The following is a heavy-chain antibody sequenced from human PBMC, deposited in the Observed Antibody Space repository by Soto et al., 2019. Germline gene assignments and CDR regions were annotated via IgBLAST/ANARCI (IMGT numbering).Heavy chain of an antibody. D-gene: IGHD3-22*01. J-gene: IGHJ3*02. CDR1: GFTFSKYR. Sequence: QVQLVESGGGVVQPGRSLRLSCAASGFTFSKYRMHWVRQAPGKGLEWVAVILHDGGDQRYGDSVKGRFTISRDNSKNTLYLQINNLGVEATAVYYCARDDDRADSGLDMWGQGTMVTVSS. V-gene: IGHV3-33*05. CDR2: ILHDGGDQ. CDR3: ARDDDRADSGLDM.